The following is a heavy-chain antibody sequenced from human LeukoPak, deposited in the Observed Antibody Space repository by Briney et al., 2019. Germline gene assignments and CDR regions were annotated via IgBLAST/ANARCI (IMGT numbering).Heavy chain of an antibody. CDR1: GGSISSGGYY. CDR2: IYYSRST. V-gene: IGHV4-31*03. CDR3: ARYCSGGSCYSVPYSRNWFDP. D-gene: IGHD2-15*01. J-gene: IGHJ5*02. Sequence: SQTLSLTCTVSGGSISSGGYYWRWIPQHPGKGLECIGYIYYSRSTYYNPSLKSRVTISVDTSKNQFSLKLSSVTAADTAVYYCARYCSGGSCYSVPYSRNWFDPWGQGTLVTVSS.